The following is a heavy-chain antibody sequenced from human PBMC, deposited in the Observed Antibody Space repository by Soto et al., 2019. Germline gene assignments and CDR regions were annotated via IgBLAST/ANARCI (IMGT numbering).Heavy chain of an antibody. CDR3: ARDAVVVVPAAMIPILGGYYYGMDV. CDR2: INSDGSST. D-gene: IGHD2-2*01. Sequence: GGSLRLSCAASGFTFSSYWMHWVRQAPGKGLVWVSRINSDGSSTSYADSVKGRFTISRDNAKNTLYLQMNSLRAEDTAVYYCARDAVVVVPAAMIPILGGYYYGMDVWGQGTTVTVSS. J-gene: IGHJ6*02. V-gene: IGHV3-74*01. CDR1: GFTFSSYW.